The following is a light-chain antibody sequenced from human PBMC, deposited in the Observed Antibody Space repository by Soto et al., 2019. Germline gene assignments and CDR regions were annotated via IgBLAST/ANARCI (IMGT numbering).Light chain of an antibody. J-gene: IGKJ4*01. CDR1: QSISTY. Sequence: DIQMTQSPSSLSASVGDRVTITCRASQSISTYLNWYQQKPGKAPKLLIYAASSLQSGVPSRFSGSGYGTDFTLTISSLQPEDFAIYYCQQSYSRLNFGGGTKVDI. CDR3: QQSYSRLN. CDR2: AAS. V-gene: IGKV1-39*01.